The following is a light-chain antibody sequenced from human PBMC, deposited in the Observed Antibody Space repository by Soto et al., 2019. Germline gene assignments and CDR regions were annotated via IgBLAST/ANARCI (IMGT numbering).Light chain of an antibody. Sequence: QLVLTQSPSASASLGASVKLTCTLSSGHSNYAIAWHHQRPEKGPRYLMKLNSDGSHSKGDGIPDRFSGSSSGAERYLTISSLQSEDEADYYCQTWGTDSVIFGGGTQLTVL. V-gene: IGLV4-69*01. J-gene: IGLJ2*01. CDR2: LNSDGSH. CDR3: QTWGTDSVI. CDR1: SGHSNYA.